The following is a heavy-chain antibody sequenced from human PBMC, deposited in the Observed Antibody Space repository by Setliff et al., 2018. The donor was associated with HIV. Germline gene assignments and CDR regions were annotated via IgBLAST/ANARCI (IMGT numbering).Heavy chain of an antibody. V-gene: IGHV4-34*01. CDR1: GGSFSGYF. CDR2: INHSGTT. Sequence: PSETLSLTCGVSGGSFSGYFWTWIRQPPGKGLEWIGEINHSGTTNYNPSLKSRVIMSIDTSKNQFSLKLTSVTAADTAVYYCARDPKHSSSGDLEYWSQGTLVTVSS. CDR3: ARDPKHSSSGDLEY. J-gene: IGHJ4*02. D-gene: IGHD3-22*01.